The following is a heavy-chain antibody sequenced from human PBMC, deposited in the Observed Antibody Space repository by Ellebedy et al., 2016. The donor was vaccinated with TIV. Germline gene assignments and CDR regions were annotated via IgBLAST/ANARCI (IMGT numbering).Heavy chain of an antibody. J-gene: IGHJ5*02. CDR2: ISYSWST. Sequence: MPSETLSLTCTVSGGSISSYYWSWIRHRPGKGLEWIGYISYSWSTNYNPSLKSRVTISVDTSKNQFSLKLSSVTASDTAVYYCAREGNGNSYGYSYNPWGQGTLVTVSS. CDR1: GGSISSYY. V-gene: IGHV4-59*13. D-gene: IGHD5-18*01. CDR3: AREGNGNSYGYSYNP.